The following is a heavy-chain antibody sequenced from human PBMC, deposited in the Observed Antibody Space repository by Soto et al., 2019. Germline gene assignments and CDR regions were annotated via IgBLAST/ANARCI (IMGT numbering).Heavy chain of an antibody. CDR1: GYTFTSYA. CDR3: AKDAPGIGVNFDY. D-gene: IGHD6-19*01. Sequence: ASVKVSCKASGYTFTSYAMHWVRQAPGQRLEWMGWINAGNGNTKYSQKFQGRVTITRDTSASTAYMELSSLRSEDTAVYYCAKDAPGIGVNFDYWGQGTLDNVSS. J-gene: IGHJ4*02. CDR2: INAGNGNT. V-gene: IGHV1-3*01.